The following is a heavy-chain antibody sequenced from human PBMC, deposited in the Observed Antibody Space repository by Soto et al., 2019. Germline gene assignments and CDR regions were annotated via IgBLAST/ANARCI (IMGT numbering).Heavy chain of an antibody. Sequence: QVQLQQWGAGLLKPSETLSLTCAVYGGSFSGYYWSWIRQPPGKGLEWIGEINHSGSTNYNPSLKSRVTISVDTSNNQFSLKLSSVSAADTAVYYCARGEDGSGSYYNFDYWGQGTLVTVSS. CDR2: INHSGST. CDR3: ARGEDGSGSYYNFDY. V-gene: IGHV4-34*01. CDR1: GGSFSGYY. D-gene: IGHD3-10*01. J-gene: IGHJ4*02.